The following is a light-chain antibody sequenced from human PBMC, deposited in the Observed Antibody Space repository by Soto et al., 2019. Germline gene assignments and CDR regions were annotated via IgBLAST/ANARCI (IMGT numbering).Light chain of an antibody. CDR1: QSLLHSDGKTY. CDR2: EVS. Sequence: DIVMTQTPLSLSVTPGQPASISCKSSQSLLHSDGKTYLYWYLQKPGQPPQLLIYEVSNRFSGVPRGVTGSGFRTNFTLKNRRVEAEDVWVYYLMQSKQAPAVPFRQRTRPEIK. V-gene: IGKV2D-29*01. J-gene: IGKJ5*01. CDR3: MQSKQAPAVP.